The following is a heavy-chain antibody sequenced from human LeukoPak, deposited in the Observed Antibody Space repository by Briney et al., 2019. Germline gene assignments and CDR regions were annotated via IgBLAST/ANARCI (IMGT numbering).Heavy chain of an antibody. CDR3: ARVADYDFLSGYYSPFDH. D-gene: IGHD3-3*01. V-gene: IGHV3-7*01. CDR2: IKGDESDD. Sequence: PGGSLRLSCAASGFSFSRYWMTWVRQAPGRGLEWVANIKGDESDDHYVASVRGRFTISRDNAKRSLYLQMNNLRAEDTGVYYCARVADYDFLSGYYSPFDHWGQGVLVIVSS. CDR1: GFSFSRYW. J-gene: IGHJ4*02.